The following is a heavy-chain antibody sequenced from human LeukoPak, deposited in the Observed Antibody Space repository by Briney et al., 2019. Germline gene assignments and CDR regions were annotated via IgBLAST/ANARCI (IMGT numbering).Heavy chain of an antibody. Sequence: PGGSLRLSCAASGFTFSSYGMHWVRQAPGKGLEWVAVIWYGGSNKYYADSVKGRFTISRDNSKNTLYLQMNSLRAEDTAVYYCAKAGYYDSSGYLDYWGQGTLVTVSS. CDR3: AKAGYYDSSGYLDY. V-gene: IGHV3-30*02. CDR2: IWYGGSNK. J-gene: IGHJ4*02. CDR1: GFTFSSYG. D-gene: IGHD3-22*01.